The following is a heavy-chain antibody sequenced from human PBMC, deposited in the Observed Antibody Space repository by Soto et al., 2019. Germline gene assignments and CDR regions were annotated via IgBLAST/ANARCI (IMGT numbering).Heavy chain of an antibody. D-gene: IGHD5-18*01. V-gene: IGHV4-31*03. CDR2: IYYSVST. J-gene: IGHJ4*02. CDR3: AREALYGYSYGWKKFDY. Sequence: SETLSLTCTVSGGSISSGGYCWSWIRQHPGKGLEWIGYIYYSVSTYYNPSLKSRVTISVDTSKKQFSLKLSSVTAADTAVYYCAREALYGYSYGWKKFDYWGQRTLVTVCS. CDR1: GGSISSGGYC.